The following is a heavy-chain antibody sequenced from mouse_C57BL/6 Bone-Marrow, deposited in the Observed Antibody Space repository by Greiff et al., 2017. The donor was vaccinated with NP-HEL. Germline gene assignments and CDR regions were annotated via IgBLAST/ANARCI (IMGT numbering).Heavy chain of an antibody. D-gene: IGHD3-2*02. CDR2: IDPSDSYT. J-gene: IGHJ2*01. V-gene: IGHV1-69*01. CDR1: GYTFTSYW. CDR3: ARLGTAQATGY. Sequence: QVQLQQPGAELVMPGASVKLSCKASGYTFTSYWMHWVKQRPGQGLEWIGVIDPSDSYTNYNQKFKGKSTLTVDKSSSTAYMQLSSLTSEDAAVYYCARLGTAQATGYWGQGTTLTVSS.